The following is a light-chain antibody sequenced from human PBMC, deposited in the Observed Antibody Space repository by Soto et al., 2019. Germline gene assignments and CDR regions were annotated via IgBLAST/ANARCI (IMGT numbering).Light chain of an antibody. V-gene: IGLV2-14*03. CDR2: DVS. CDR3: TSYTSGASLI. CDR1: SSDVGAYDY. J-gene: IGLJ6*01. Sequence: QSALTQPASVSGSPGQSVTISCTGTSSDVGAYDYVSWYQHPPGKAPKLIIYDVSSRPSGISHRFSGSKSGSMASLTISGLQAEDEADYYCTSYTSGASLIFGRGTKVTVL.